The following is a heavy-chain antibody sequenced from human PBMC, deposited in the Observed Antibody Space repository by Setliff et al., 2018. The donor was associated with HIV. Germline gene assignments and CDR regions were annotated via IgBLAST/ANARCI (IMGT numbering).Heavy chain of an antibody. CDR1: GYTFTSYG. D-gene: IGHD6-6*01. Sequence: SVKVSCKASGYTFTSYGISWVRQAPGQGLEWMGGIIPVFRTANYAQKFQGRVTITADESTNKAYMELIGLKSEDTAVYYCARDPTGGEARFDYWGQGTLVTVSS. V-gene: IGHV1-69*13. J-gene: IGHJ4*02. CDR3: ARDPTGGEARFDY. CDR2: IIPVFRTA.